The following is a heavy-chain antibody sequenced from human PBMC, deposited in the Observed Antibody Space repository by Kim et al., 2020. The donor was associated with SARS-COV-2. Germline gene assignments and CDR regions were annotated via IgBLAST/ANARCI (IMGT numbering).Heavy chain of an antibody. CDR1: GGSISNFY. Sequence: SETLSLTCTVSGGSISNFYWSWIRQPPGKGLEWMGHIYSSGSTDYNPSLKSRVTISVDTSKNQVFLKLTSVTAGDTAVYYCARDRAYTYGPNYYYYYAM. V-gene: IGHV4-59*01. CDR3: ARDRAYTYGPNYYYYYAM. CDR2: IYSSGST. D-gene: IGHD5-18*01. J-gene: IGHJ6*01.